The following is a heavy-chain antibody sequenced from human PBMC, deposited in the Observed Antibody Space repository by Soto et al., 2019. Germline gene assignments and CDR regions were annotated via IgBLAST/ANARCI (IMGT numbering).Heavy chain of an antibody. CDR1: GFSPTTGGVG. CDR3: AHGTTTVTWWFAP. CDR2: IYRDDDT. V-gene: IGHV2-5*02. J-gene: IGHJ5*02. Sequence: QITLKESGPTLVKPTQTLTLTCTVSGFSPTTGGVGVGGIRQPPGKALEWLALIYRDDDTRYTPSLKSRLTITKDTSKNPLALTMTNMDPADTAAYSCAHGTTTVTWWFAPWGRGTLVTVSS. D-gene: IGHD4-17*01.